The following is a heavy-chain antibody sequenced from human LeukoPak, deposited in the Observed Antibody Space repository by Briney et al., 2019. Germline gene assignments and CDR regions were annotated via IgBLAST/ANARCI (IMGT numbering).Heavy chain of an antibody. D-gene: IGHD2-15*01. J-gene: IGHJ3*01. CDR1: GFSFSTYG. CDR3: AKDRIVVGNDAFDV. Sequence: GGSLRLSCAASGFSFSTYGMHWVRQAPGKGLEWVAFIRFDSSTQFYANSVKGRFTISRDNSKNTLYLQVSSLKPDDTAMYYCAKDRIVVGNDAFDVWGQGTMVTVSS. V-gene: IGHV3-30*02. CDR2: IRFDSSTQ.